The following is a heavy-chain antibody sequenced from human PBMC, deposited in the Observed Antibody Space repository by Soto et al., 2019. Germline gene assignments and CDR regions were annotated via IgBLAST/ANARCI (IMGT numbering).Heavy chain of an antibody. CDR1: GGTFSSYA. Sequence: GASVKVSCKASGGTFSSYAISWARQAPGQGLEWMGGIIPIFGTANYAQKFQGRVTITADKSTSTAYMELSSLRSEDTAVYYCAFVVVTAISRMTANNWGQGTLVTVSS. D-gene: IGHD2-21*02. V-gene: IGHV1-69*06. J-gene: IGHJ4*02. CDR2: IIPIFGTA. CDR3: AFVVVTAISRMTANN.